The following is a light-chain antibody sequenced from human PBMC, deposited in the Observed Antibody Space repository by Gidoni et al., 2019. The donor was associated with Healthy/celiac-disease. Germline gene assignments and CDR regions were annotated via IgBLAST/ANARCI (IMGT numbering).Light chain of an antibody. CDR2: ADN. J-gene: IGLJ2*01. CDR1: SGSIASNY. CDR3: QSYDSSNVV. V-gene: IGLV6-57*01. Sequence: NFMLTQPHHVSESTGKPVTISCTRSSGSIASNYVQWYQQRPGSSPTTVIYADNQLPSGVPDRFSGSIDSSSNSASLTISGLKTEDESNYYCQSYDSSNVVFGGGTKLTVL.